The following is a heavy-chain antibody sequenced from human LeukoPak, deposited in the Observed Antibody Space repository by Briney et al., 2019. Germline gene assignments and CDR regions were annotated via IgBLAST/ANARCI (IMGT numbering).Heavy chain of an antibody. CDR2: ISYDGSNK. CDR1: GFTFSNYG. D-gene: IGHD6-13*01. CDR3: ATGVPSGYSSSWYIGPFDY. J-gene: IGHJ4*02. Sequence: GGSLRLSCAASGFTFSNYGMHWVRQAPGKGLEWVAVISYDGSNKYYADSVKGRFTISRDNSKNTLYLQMNSLRAEDTAVYYCATGVPSGYSSSWYIGPFDYWGQGTLVTVSS. V-gene: IGHV3-30*03.